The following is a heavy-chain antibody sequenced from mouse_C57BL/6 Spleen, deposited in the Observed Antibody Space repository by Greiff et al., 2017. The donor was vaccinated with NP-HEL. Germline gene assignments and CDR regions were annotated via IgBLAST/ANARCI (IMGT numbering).Heavy chain of an antibody. CDR3: ARHEEGGGVDY. CDR1: GYAFSSYW. V-gene: IGHV1-80*01. CDR2: IYPGDGDT. J-gene: IGHJ2*01. Sequence: QVQLKESGAELVKPGASVKISCKASGYAFSSYWMNWVKQRPGKGLEWIGQIYPGDGDTNYNGKFKGKATLTADKSSSTAYMQLSSLTSEDSAVYFCARHEEGGGVDYWGQGTTLTVSS.